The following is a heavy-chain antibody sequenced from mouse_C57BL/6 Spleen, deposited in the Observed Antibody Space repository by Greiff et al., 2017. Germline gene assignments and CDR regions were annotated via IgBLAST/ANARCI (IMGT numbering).Heavy chain of an antibody. Sequence: QVHVKQSGAELAKPGASVKLSCKASGYTFTSYWMHWVKQRPGQGLEWIGYINPSSGYTKYNQKFKDKATLTADKSSSTAYMQLSSLTYEDSAVYYCARDTTVVARYFDVWGTGTTVTVSS. J-gene: IGHJ1*03. CDR3: ARDTTVVARYFDV. CDR1: GYTFTSYW. D-gene: IGHD1-1*01. V-gene: IGHV1-7*01. CDR2: INPSSGYT.